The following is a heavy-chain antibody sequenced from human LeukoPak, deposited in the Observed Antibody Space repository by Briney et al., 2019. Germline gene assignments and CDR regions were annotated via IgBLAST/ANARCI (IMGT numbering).Heavy chain of an antibody. CDR2: IIPIFGTA. CDR3: ARDLRGVQYYGSGSYYDY. J-gene: IGHJ4*02. D-gene: IGHD3-10*01. CDR1: GYTFTSYG. Sequence: ASVKVSCKASGYTFTSYGISWVRRAPGQGLEWMGGIIPIFGTANYAQKFQGRVTITADESTSTAYMELSSLRSEDTAVYYCARDLRGVQYYGSGSYYDYWGQGTLVTVSS. V-gene: IGHV1-69*13.